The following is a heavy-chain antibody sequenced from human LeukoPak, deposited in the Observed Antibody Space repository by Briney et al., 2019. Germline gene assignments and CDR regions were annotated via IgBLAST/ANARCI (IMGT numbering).Heavy chain of an antibody. CDR1: GGSISSYY. CDR2: IYYSGST. Sequence: SETLSLTCTVSGGSISSYYWSWTRQHPGKGLEWIGYIYYSGSTNNNPSLKSRVTISVDTSKNQFSLKLSSVTAADTAVYYCARIEHYGDYLFDIWGQGTLVTVSS. CDR3: ARIEHYGDYLFDI. V-gene: IGHV4-59*01. J-gene: IGHJ4*02. D-gene: IGHD4-17*01.